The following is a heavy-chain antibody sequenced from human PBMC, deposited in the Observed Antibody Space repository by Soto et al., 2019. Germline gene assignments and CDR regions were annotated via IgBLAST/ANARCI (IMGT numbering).Heavy chain of an antibody. Sequence: PSETLSLTCAVSGGCISSGGYSWSWIRQPPGKGLEWIGYIYHSGSTYYNPSLKSRVTISVDRSKNQFSLKLSSVTAADTAVYYCARVWFGESSWFDPWGQGTLVTVSS. J-gene: IGHJ5*02. CDR3: ARVWFGESSWFDP. CDR2: IYHSGST. CDR1: GGCISSGGYS. V-gene: IGHV4-30-2*01. D-gene: IGHD3-10*01.